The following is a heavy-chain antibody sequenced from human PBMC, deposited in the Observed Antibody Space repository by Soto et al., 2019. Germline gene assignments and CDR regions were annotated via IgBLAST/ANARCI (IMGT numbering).Heavy chain of an antibody. CDR2: INHSGST. D-gene: IGHD3-16*01. CDR1: GGSFSGYY. CDR3: ARGLLGLGGSDAFEI. Sequence: SETLSLTCAVYGGSFSGYYWSWIRQPPGKGLEWIGEINHSGSTNYNPSLKSRVTISVDTSKNQFSLKLSSVTAADTAVYYCARGLLGLGGSDAFEIWGQGTMVTVSS. J-gene: IGHJ3*02. V-gene: IGHV4-34*01.